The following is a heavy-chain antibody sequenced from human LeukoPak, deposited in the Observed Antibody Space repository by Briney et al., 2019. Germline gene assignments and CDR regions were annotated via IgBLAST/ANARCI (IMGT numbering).Heavy chain of an antibody. CDR2: TYYRSKWYN. CDR3: ARDYYYGMDV. Sequence: SQTLSLSRAIYVDGVSSYSADWNWIRQAPSRGLEWLGRTYYRSKWYNEYAVFVKSRITINPDTSKNQFSLQLNSVTPEDTAVYYCARDYYYGMDVWGQGTTVTVSS. J-gene: IGHJ6*02. CDR1: VDGVSSYSAD. V-gene: IGHV6-1*01.